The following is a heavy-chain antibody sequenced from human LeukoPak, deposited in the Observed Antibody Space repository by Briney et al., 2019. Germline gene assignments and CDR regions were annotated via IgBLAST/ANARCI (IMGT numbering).Heavy chain of an antibody. CDR3: ARAESSRWSAFDI. Sequence: GRSLRLSCAASGFTFSSYGMHWVRQAPGKGLEWVAVISYDGSNKYYADSLKGRFTISRDNSKNTLYLQMNSLRAEDTAVYYCARAESSRWSAFDICGQGTMVTVSS. CDR1: GFTFSSYG. J-gene: IGHJ3*02. V-gene: IGHV3-30*03. CDR2: ISYDGSNK. D-gene: IGHD4-23*01.